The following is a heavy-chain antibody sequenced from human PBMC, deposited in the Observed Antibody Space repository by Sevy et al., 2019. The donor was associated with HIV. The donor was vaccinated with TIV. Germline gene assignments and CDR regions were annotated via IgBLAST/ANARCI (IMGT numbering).Heavy chain of an antibody. CDR3: ARGDYYGSLYYFDY. CDR1: GFTFGGSA. D-gene: IGHD3-10*01. Sequence: GGSLRLSCAASGFTFGGSAMHWVRQASGKGLEWVGRIRSKANNYATAHAASVKGRFTISRDDSKNTAYLQMNSLRAEDTAVYYCARGDYYGSLYYFDYWGPGTLVTVSS. V-gene: IGHV3-73*01. J-gene: IGHJ4*02. CDR2: IRSKANNYAT.